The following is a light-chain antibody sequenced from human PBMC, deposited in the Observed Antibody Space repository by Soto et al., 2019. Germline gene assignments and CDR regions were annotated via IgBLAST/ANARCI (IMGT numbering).Light chain of an antibody. J-gene: IGKJ1*01. CDR2: GAS. V-gene: IGKV3-20*01. CDR1: QSLSSSY. CDR3: QQYGSATWT. Sequence: EIVLTQSPGTLSLSPGERATLSCRASQSLSSSYLAWYQQKPGQAPRLLIYGASRRATGIPDRFSGSGSGKDFTLTISTLEPEDFAMYYCQQYGSATWTFGQGTKVDIK.